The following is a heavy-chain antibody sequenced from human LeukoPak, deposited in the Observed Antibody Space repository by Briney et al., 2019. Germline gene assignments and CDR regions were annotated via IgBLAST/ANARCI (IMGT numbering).Heavy chain of an antibody. V-gene: IGHV3-23*01. Sequence: GGSLRLSCAGSGFTFRSYSMNWVRQAPGKGLEWVSSISGGGSTFYADSVKGRLTISRDDSKNTLYLQINNLRADNTAVYYCAAGIPSARNYYFYYWGQGTLVTVSS. CDR2: ISGGGST. CDR1: GFTFRSYS. D-gene: IGHD1-26*01. CDR3: AAGIPSARNYYFYY. J-gene: IGHJ4*02.